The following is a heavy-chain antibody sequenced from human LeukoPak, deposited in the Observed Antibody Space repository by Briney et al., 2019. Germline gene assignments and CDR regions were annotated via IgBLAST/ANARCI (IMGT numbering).Heavy chain of an antibody. J-gene: IGHJ4*02. V-gene: IGHV3-30*03. CDR3: ARDLDAGPFDY. CDR2: ISYDGSNK. D-gene: IGHD6-13*01. CDR1: GFTFSSYS. Sequence: GGSLRLSCAASGFTFSSYSMNWVRQAPGKGLEWVAVISYDGSNKYYADSVKGRFTISRDNSKNTLYLQMNSLRAEDTAVYYCARDLDAGPFDYWGQGTLVTVSS.